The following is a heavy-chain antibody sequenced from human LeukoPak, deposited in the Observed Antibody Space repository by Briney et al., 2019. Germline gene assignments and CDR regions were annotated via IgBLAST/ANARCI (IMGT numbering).Heavy chain of an antibody. CDR1: GFTFSSYS. J-gene: IGHJ4*02. D-gene: IGHD3-22*01. CDR3: ARDRRSSSWYMYYDSSGYYVVDY. CDR2: ISSSSSYI. V-gene: IGHV3-21*01. Sequence: GGSLRLSCAASGFTFSSYSMNWVRQAPGKGLEWVSSISSSSSYIYYADSVKGRFTISRDNAKNSLYLQMNSLRAEDTAVYYCARDRRSSSWYMYYDSSGYYVVDYWGQGTLVTVSS.